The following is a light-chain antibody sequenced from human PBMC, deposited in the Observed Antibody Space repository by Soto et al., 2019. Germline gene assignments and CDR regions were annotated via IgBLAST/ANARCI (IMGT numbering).Light chain of an antibody. CDR1: SSNIGNNY. Sequence: QSVLTQPPSVSAAPGQKVTISCSGSSSNIGNNYVSWYQQLPGTAPKLLIYDNNKRPSGIPDRFSGSKSGTSATLGITGLQTGDEADYYCGTWDSSLRVVAFGGGTKLTVL. V-gene: IGLV1-51*01. CDR3: GTWDSSLRVVA. CDR2: DNN. J-gene: IGLJ2*01.